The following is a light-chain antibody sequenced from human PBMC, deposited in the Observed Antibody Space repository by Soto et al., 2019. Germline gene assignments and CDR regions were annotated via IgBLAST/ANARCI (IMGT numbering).Light chain of an antibody. V-gene: IGLV2-14*03. CDR2: DVT. Sequence: QSALTQPASVSGSPGQSLTISCTGTSSDLGGYNYVSWYQQHPGKAPKLIIYDVTDRPSGVSNRFSGSRSGNTASLTISGLQAEDEADYYCASYAGGHYNWVFGGGTKVTVL. CDR3: ASYAGGHYNWV. J-gene: IGLJ3*02. CDR1: SSDLGGYNY.